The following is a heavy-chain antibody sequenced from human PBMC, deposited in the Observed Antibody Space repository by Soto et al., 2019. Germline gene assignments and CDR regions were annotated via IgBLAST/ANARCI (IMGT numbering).Heavy chain of an antibody. CDR1: GFTFSSYA. CDR3: AKPPGDFWDYDSSGR. J-gene: IGHJ4*02. D-gene: IGHD3-22*01. V-gene: IGHV3-23*01. CDR2: ISGSGGST. Sequence: PGGSLRLSCAASGFTFSSYAMSWVRQAPGKGLEWVSAISGSGGSTYYADSVKGRFTISRDNSKNTLYLQMNSLRAEDTAVYYCAKPPGDFWDYDSSGRWGQGTLVTVSS.